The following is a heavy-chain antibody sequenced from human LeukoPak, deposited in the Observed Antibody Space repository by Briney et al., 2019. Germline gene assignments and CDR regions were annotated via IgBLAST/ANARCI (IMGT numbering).Heavy chain of an antibody. CDR1: GYTFTDYA. D-gene: IGHD2-2*01. V-gene: IGHV1-3*01. J-gene: IGHJ4*02. CDR3: ARGSTSDLPVDH. CDR2: IDAGNGNT. Sequence: GASVKVSCKASGYTFTDYAIHWVRQAPGQRLEWMGWIDAGNGNTRYSQKFQGRVTITRETSTSTAYIELRSLRSEVTAMYYCARGSTSDLPVDHWGQETLVTISS.